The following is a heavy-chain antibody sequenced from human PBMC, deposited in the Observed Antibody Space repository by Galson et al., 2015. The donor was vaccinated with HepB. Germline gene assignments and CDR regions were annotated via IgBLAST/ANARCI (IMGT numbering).Heavy chain of an antibody. CDR2: ISYDGSNK. Sequence: SLRLSCAASGFTFSSYGMHWVRQAPGKGLEWVAVISYDGSNKYYADSVKGRFTISRDNSKNTLYLQMNSLRAEDKAVYYCAKGKGYYYYYYMDVWGKGTTVTVSS. CDR1: GFTFSSYG. V-gene: IGHV3-30*18. J-gene: IGHJ6*03. CDR3: AKGKGYYYYYYMDV.